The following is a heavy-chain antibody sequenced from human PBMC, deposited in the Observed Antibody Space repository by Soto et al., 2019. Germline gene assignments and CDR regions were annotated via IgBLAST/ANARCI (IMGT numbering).Heavy chain of an antibody. CDR1: GFTFSNYA. V-gene: IGHV3-23*01. D-gene: IGHD2-2*01. J-gene: IGHJ4*02. CDR2: ISGSGGST. CDR3: AKEWGDCSNTDNCFLLAPY. Sequence: GGSLRLSCAASGFTFSNYAMSWVRLAPGKGLEWVSIISGSGGSTYYAGSVKGRFTISRDNSKNTLYLQMNSLRAEDTAVYYCAKEWGDCSNTDNCFLLAPYWGQGAPVTVSS.